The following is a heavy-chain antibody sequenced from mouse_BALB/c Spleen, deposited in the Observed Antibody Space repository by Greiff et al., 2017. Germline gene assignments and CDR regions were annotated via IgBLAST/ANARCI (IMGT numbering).Heavy chain of an antibody. J-gene: IGHJ4*01. D-gene: IGHD2-10*02. Sequence: VHVKQSGPELVKPGASVKMSCKASGYTFTSYVMHWVKQKPGQGLEWIGYINPYNDGTKYNEKFKGKATLTSDKSSSTAYMELSSLTSEYSAVYYCARIQYGLSMDYWGQGTSVTVSS. V-gene: IGHV1-14*01. CDR1: GYTFTSYV. CDR2: INPYNDGT. CDR3: ARIQYGLSMDY.